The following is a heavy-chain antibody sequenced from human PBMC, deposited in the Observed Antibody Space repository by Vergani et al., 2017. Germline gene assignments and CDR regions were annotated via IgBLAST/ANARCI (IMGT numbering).Heavy chain of an antibody. D-gene: IGHD6-19*01. CDR3: ASDTHSGQRADR. Sequence: QVQLQESGPGLVKSSETLSLTCSVSFDSIRNLYCNLIRQPPGKGLEWIGSIHYSENTNYNPSMKTRVTISVDTSKNQFSLTLTPVTAADTAVYYCASDTHSGQRADRWGQGILVTVTS. CDR2: IHYSENT. CDR1: FDSIRNLY. J-gene: IGHJ5*02. V-gene: IGHV4-59*11.